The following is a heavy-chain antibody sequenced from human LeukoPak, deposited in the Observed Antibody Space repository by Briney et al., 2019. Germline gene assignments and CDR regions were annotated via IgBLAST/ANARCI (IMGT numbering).Heavy chain of an antibody. CDR2: ISGSGGSA. CDR3: ALPPRTYYYDSSGYHDY. CDR1: GFTFSSYA. J-gene: IGHJ4*02. D-gene: IGHD3-22*01. Sequence: GGSLRLSCAASGFTFSSYAMSWVRQAPGKGLEWVSAISGSGGSAYYADSVKGRFTISRDNSKNTLYLQMNSLRAEDTAVYYFALPPRTYYYDSSGYHDYWGQGTLVTVSS. V-gene: IGHV3-23*01.